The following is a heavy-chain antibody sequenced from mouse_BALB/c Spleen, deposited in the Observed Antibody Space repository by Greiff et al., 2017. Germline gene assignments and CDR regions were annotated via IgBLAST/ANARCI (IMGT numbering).Heavy chain of an antibody. D-gene: IGHD2-13*01. CDR2: INPYNGAT. Sequence: EVQLQQSGPELVKPGASVKISCKASGYSFTGYYMHWVKQSHVKSLEWIGRINPYNGATSYNQNFKDKASLTVDKSSSTAYMELHSLTSEDSAVYYCARFDYRDFDYWGQGTTLTVSS. CDR1: GYSFTGYY. J-gene: IGHJ2*01. V-gene: IGHV1-31*01. CDR3: ARFDYRDFDY.